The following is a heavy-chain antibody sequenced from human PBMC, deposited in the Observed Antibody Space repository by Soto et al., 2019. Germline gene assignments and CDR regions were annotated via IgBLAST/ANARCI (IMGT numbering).Heavy chain of an antibody. V-gene: IGHV3-9*01. CDR1: GFTFDDYA. J-gene: IGHJ4*02. D-gene: IGHD3-10*01. Sequence: GGSLRLSCAASGFTFDDYAMHWVRQAPGKGLEWVSGISWNSGSIGYADSVKGRFTISRDNAKNSLYLQMNSLRAEDTALYYCAKAKPTAYGSGSYHFDYWGQGTLVTVSS. CDR3: AKAKPTAYGSGSYHFDY. CDR2: ISWNSGSI.